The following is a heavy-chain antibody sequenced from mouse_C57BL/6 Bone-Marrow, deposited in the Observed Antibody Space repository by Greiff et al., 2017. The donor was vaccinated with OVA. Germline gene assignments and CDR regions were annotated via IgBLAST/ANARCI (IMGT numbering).Heavy chain of an antibody. V-gene: IGHV1-54*01. D-gene: IGHD1-1*01. J-gene: IGHJ1*03. CDR2: INPGSGGT. CDR3: ARVVDWYFDV. Sequence: QVQLKQSGAELVRPGTSVKVSCKASGYAFTNYLIEWVKQRPGQGLEWIGVINPGSGGTNYNEKFKGKATLTADKSSSTAYMQLSSLTSEDSAVYFCARVVDWYFDVWGTGTTVTVSS. CDR1: GYAFTNYL.